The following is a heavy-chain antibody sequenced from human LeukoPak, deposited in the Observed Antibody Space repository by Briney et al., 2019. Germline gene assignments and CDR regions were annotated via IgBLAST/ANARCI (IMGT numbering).Heavy chain of an antibody. D-gene: IGHD6-19*01. CDR2: ISNSGGTT. CDR3: ARGIAVDY. Sequence: GGSLRLSCAASGFTFSNYAMNWVRQAPGKGLEWVSAISNSGGTTYYADSVKGQFTISRDNSKNSLYLQMNSLRAEDTAVYYCARGIAVDYWGQGTLVTVSS. V-gene: IGHV3-23*01. J-gene: IGHJ4*02. CDR1: GFTFSNYA.